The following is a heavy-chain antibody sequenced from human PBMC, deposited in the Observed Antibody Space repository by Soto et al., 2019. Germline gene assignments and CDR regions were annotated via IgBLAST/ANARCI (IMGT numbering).Heavy chain of an antibody. CDR1: GFIFRNFG. J-gene: IGHJ5*02. D-gene: IGHD1-26*01. CDR3: ARVASGSYDWFDP. CDR2: ISGDGSRT. V-gene: IGHV3-74*03. Sequence: GGSLRLSCAASGFIFRNFGMHWVRRAPGKGLEWVATISGDGSRTTYADSVKGRFTISRDNAKNTVFLDMNSLRAEDTAVYYCARVASGSYDWFDPWGQGTLVTVSS.